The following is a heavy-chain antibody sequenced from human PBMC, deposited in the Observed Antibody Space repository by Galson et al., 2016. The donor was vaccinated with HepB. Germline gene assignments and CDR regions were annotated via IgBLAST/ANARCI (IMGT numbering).Heavy chain of an antibody. Sequence: ETLSLTCTVSGGSISNSTYYWGWIRQPPGKGLEWIGSIYYSGSTFYHPSPKSRVTLSIDASKNQFSLTVNSVTAADTAVYFCTRVPIGMSASYSDSWGQGTLVTVSS. D-gene: IGHD3-16*01. J-gene: IGHJ5*02. V-gene: IGHV4-39*07. CDR2: IYYSGST. CDR1: GGSISNSTYY. CDR3: TRVPIGMSASYSDS.